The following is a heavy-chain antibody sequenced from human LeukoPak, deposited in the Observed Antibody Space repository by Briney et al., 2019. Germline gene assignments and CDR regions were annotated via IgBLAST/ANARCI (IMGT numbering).Heavy chain of an antibody. Sequence: GESLKISCQGSGYRFSNHWIGWVRQKPGKGLEWMGLIFPDDSDTKYGPSLQGQVTFSVDKSINTAYLQWSSLKASDTAIYYCAKLSGKMTAAASWGQGTMVIVSS. CDR2: IFPDDSDT. D-gene: IGHD2-2*01. CDR3: AKLSGKMTAAAS. CDR1: GYRFSNHW. V-gene: IGHV5-51*01. J-gene: IGHJ5*02.